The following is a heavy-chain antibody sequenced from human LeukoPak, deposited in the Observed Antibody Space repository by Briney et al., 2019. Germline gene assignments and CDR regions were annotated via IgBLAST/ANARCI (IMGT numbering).Heavy chain of an antibody. J-gene: IGHJ5*02. CDR1: GGSFSGYY. CDR3: ARQATGGGLGWFDP. V-gene: IGHV4-34*01. CDR2: INHSGST. Sequence: SETLSLTCAVYGGSFSGYYWSWIRQPPGKGLEWIGEINHSGSTNYNPSLKSRVTISVDTSKNQFSLKLSSVTAADTAVYYCARQATGGGLGWFDPWSQGTLVTVSS. D-gene: IGHD2-8*02.